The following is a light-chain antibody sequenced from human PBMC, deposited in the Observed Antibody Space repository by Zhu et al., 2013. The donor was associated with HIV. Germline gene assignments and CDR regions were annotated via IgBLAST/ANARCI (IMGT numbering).Light chain of an antibody. CDR1: QDISNY. CDR3: QQSYTFPWT. Sequence: DIQMTQSPSSLSASVGDRVTITCQASQDISNYLNWYQQKPGKAPKVLIYAASNLQSGVPPRFSGSGSGTDFTLTISSLQPEDFATYYCQQSYTFPWTFGQGTKVEIK. CDR2: AAS. V-gene: IGKV1-39*01. J-gene: IGKJ1*01.